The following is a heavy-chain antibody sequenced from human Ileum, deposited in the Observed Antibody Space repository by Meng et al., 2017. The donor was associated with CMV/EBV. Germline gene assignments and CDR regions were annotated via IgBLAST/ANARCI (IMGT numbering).Heavy chain of an antibody. Sequence: LQRSCQVLGDPSGPLSLTVTVSGGPIGSGYYYWSWIRPPAGKGLEWIGRIYISGATNYNPSLKSRVTMSVDTSKNQFSLKVRSVTAADTAVYYCAREMSRTGFFDYWGQGNLVTVSS. CDR2: IYISGAT. D-gene: IGHD1-1*01. CDR3: AREMSRTGFFDY. J-gene: IGHJ4*02. V-gene: IGHV4-61*02. CDR1: GGPIGSGYYY.